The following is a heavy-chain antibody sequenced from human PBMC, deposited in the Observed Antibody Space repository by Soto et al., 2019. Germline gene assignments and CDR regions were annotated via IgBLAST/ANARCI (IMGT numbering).Heavy chain of an antibody. CDR3: AKDRHDFWSGYDYFDY. CDR2: ISYDGSNK. CDR1: GFTFSSYG. V-gene: IGHV3-30*18. D-gene: IGHD3-3*01. Sequence: QPGGSLRLSCAASGFTFSSYGMHWVRQAPGKGLEWVAVISYDGSNKYYADSVKGRFTISRDNSKNTLYLQMNSLRAEDTAVYYCAKDRHDFWSGYDYFDYWGQGTLVTVSS. J-gene: IGHJ4*02.